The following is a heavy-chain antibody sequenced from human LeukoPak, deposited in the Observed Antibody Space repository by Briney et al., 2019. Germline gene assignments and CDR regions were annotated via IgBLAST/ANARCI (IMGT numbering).Heavy chain of an antibody. V-gene: IGHV3-9*01. D-gene: IGHD3-9*01. CDR2: ISWNSGSI. CDR1: GFTFDDYA. Sequence: GGSLRLSCAASGFTFDDYAMHWVRQAPGKGLEWVSGISWNSGSIGYADSVKGRFTISRDNAKNSLYLQMNSLRAEDTALYYCAKDIGYFDWLSDYYYYGMDVWGQGTTVTVSS. J-gene: IGHJ6*02. CDR3: AKDIGYFDWLSDYYYYGMDV.